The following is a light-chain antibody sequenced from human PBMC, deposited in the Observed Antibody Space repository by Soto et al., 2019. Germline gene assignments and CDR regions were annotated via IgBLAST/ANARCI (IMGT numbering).Light chain of an antibody. CDR2: DAS. CDR3: QQHNQWRNS. CDR1: QSVSSY. J-gene: IGKJ5*01. Sequence: LRRSPEARSFAPEEKAVVFCGASQSVSSYLAWYQQKPGQAPRLLIYDASNRATGIPARFSGRGSGTEFTLTVVCLQSEDSAVDYCQQHNQWRNSFGQGTRLEIK. V-gene: IGKV3-11*01.